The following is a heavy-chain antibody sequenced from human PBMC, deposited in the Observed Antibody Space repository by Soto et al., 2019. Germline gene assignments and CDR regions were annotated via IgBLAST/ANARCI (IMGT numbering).Heavy chain of an antibody. J-gene: IGHJ4*02. V-gene: IGHV1-69*13. CDR3: ARDQFGSGYDILTGYQAFEY. D-gene: IGHD3-9*01. Sequence: SLKVSCKSSGYTFSSYAISWVRHTPGQGLELMGGIIPIFGTANYAQKFQGRVTITADESTSTAYMELSSLRSEDTAVYYCARDQFGSGYDILTGYQAFEYWGQGTLVTVSS. CDR2: IIPIFGTA. CDR1: GYTFSSYA.